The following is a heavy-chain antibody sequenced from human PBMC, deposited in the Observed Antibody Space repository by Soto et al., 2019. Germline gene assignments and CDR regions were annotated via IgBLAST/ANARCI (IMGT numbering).Heavy chain of an antibody. Sequence: PWGSLRLSCSASRFTFSSYGMHWVRQTPGKGLEWVAVISYDGSNKYYADSVKGRFTISRDNSKNTLYLQMNSLRAEDTAVYYCAKETPYYYGSGSEDWFDPWGQGTLVTVS. V-gene: IGHV3-30*18. D-gene: IGHD3-10*01. J-gene: IGHJ5*02. CDR2: ISYDGSNK. CDR1: RFTFSSYG. CDR3: AKETPYYYGSGSEDWFDP.